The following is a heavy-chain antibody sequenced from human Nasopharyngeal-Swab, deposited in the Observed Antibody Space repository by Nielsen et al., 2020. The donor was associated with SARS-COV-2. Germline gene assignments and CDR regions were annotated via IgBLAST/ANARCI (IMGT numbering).Heavy chain of an antibody. V-gene: IGHV4-39*01. Sequence: SETLSLTCTVSGGSISSSRYYWGWIRQPPGKGLEWIGSIYYSGSTYYNPSLKSRVTISVDTSKNQFSLKLSSVTAADTAVYYCARQVAAAEYGYFDYWGQGTLVTVSS. D-gene: IGHD2-15*01. CDR3: ARQVAAAEYGYFDY. CDR2: IYYSGST. CDR1: GGSISSSRYY. J-gene: IGHJ4*02.